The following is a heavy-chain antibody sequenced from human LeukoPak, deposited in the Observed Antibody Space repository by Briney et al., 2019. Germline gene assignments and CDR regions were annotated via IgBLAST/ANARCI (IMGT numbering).Heavy chain of an antibody. V-gene: IGHV1-18*01. CDR3: ARESYYDFWSRPTENQYFQH. Sequence: ASVKVSCKASGYSFVGYGITWVRQAPGQGLEWMGWFNPENGNTNYAQKVQGRVTMTTDTSTSTSYMELRSLRSDDTAVYYCARESYYDFWSRPTENQYFQHWGQGTLVTVPS. J-gene: IGHJ1*01. D-gene: IGHD3-3*01. CDR1: GYSFVGYG. CDR2: FNPENGNT.